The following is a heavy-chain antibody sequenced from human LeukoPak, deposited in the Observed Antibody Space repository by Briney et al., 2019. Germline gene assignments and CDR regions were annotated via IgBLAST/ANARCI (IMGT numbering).Heavy chain of an antibody. CDR2: ISSSSSYI. V-gene: IGHV3-21*01. D-gene: IGHD6-25*01. CDR1: GFTFSSYS. J-gene: IGHJ6*03. Sequence: GGSLRLSCAASGFTFSSYSMNWVRQAPGKGLEWVSSISSSSSYIYYADSVKGRFTISRDNAKNSLYLQMNSLRAEDTAVYYCASSGTASHTRLSYYYYMDVWGKGTTVTVSS. CDR3: ASSGTASHTRLSYYYYMDV.